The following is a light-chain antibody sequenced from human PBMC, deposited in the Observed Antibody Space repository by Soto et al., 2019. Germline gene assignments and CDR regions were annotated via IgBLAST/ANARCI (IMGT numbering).Light chain of an antibody. J-gene: IGKJ4*01. V-gene: IGKV3-20*01. CDR2: GAS. CDR1: QSISSTS. Sequence: VLTQSPGTLSLSPGERATLSCRASQSISSTSLAWYQHQPGQAPRLLVYGASVRASGIPDRFSGGGSGTDFTLTISRLEPEDFEVYYCQRYGNSPPLTFGGGTKVEIK. CDR3: QRYGNSPPLT.